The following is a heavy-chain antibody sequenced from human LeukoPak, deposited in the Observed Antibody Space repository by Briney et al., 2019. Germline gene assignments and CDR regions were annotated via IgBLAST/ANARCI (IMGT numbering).Heavy chain of an antibody. D-gene: IGHD3-10*01. Sequence: ASVKVSCKTSGYMFTGFFIHWVRQAPGQGLEWMGSVSPDNGGTSSARRFQGRVNMTSDTSTRTAYLQLSGLRFDDTAVYYCATLLWFGDFDYWGQGTPVTVSS. CDR2: VSPDNGGT. CDR1: GYMFTGFF. V-gene: IGHV1-2*02. J-gene: IGHJ4*02. CDR3: ATLLWFGDFDY.